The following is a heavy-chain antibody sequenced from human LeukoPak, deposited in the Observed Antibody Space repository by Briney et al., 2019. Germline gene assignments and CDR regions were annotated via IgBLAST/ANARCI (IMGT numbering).Heavy chain of an antibody. J-gene: IGHJ4*02. CDR2: ISGSGDSS. CDR3: AKEGGWEYCSGGSCPFDY. D-gene: IGHD2-15*01. CDR1: GLTFSDYA. Sequence: GGSLRLSCAASGLTFSDYAMSWVRQAPGKGLGWVSVISGSGDSSYSSDSVKGRFTISRDNSKNTLYLQMNSLRGEDTAVYYCAKEGGWEYCSGGSCPFDYWGQGTLVSVSS. V-gene: IGHV3-23*01.